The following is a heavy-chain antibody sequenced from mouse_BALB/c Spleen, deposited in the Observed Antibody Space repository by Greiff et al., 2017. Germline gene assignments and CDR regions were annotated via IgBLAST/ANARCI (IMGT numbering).Heavy chain of an antibody. D-gene: IGHD2-14*01. J-gene: IGHJ3*01. CDR2: IDPANGNT. CDR3: ASYYRYTFAY. Sequence: EVQLQRSGAELVKPGASVKLSCTASGFNIKDTYMHWVKQRPEQGLEWIGRIDPANGNTKYDPKFQGKATITADTSSNTAYLQLSSLTSEDTAVYYCASYYRYTFAYWGQGTLVTVSA. V-gene: IGHV14-3*02. CDR1: GFNIKDTY.